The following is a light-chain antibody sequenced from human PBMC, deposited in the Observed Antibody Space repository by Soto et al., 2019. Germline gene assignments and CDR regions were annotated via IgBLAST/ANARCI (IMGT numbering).Light chain of an antibody. V-gene: IGKV3-20*01. J-gene: IGKJ1*01. CDR1: QSVSSSY. CDR3: QQYGSSPTT. Sequence: EIVLTQSPGTLSLSPREKATLSCRASQSVSSSYLAWYQQKPGQAPRLLIYGASSRATGIPDRFSGSGSGTDFTLTISRLEPEDFAVYYCQQYGSSPTTFGQGTK. CDR2: GAS.